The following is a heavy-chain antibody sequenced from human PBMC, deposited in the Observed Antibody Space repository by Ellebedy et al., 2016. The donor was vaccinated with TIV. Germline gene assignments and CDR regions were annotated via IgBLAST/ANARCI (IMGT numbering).Heavy chain of an antibody. Sequence: SETLSLTCTVSGGSISRSSYYWGWIRQPPGKGLEWIGSIYYSGSTYYNPSLKSRVTISVDTSKNQFSLKLSSVTAADTAVYYCARHIWFGELGNWFDPWGQGTLVTVSS. CDR1: GGSISRSSYY. CDR2: IYYSGST. D-gene: IGHD3-10*01. J-gene: IGHJ5*02. V-gene: IGHV4-39*01. CDR3: ARHIWFGELGNWFDP.